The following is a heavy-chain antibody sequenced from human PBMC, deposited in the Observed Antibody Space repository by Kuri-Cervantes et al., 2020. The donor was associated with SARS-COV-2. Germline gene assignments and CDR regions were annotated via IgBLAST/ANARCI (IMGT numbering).Heavy chain of an antibody. CDR1: GGSTSSYY. Sequence: SETRSPTCPVPGGSTSSYYWSWIRQPPGKGLEWIGYIYNSGSTNYNSSLKSRVTISVNTSKNQFSLRLTSGTAADTAVYNCARGRIAAAGMRDPFDPWGQGTLVTVSS. D-gene: IGHD6-13*01. CDR3: ARGRIAAAGMRDPFDP. J-gene: IGHJ5*01. V-gene: IGHV4-59*12. CDR2: IYNSGST.